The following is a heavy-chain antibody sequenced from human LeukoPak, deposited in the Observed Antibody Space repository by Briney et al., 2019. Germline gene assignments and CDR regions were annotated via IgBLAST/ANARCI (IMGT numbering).Heavy chain of an antibody. Sequence: SETLSLTCTVSGDSISSYYWNWIRQPPGKGLEWIGYIYYSGSTNYNPSLKSRVTISVDASKNQFSLKLSSVTAADTAVYYCARVRYYYGSFYYWSQGTLVTVSS. CDR3: ARVRYYYGSFYY. D-gene: IGHD3-10*01. CDR2: IYYSGST. V-gene: IGHV4-59*01. CDR1: GDSISSYY. J-gene: IGHJ4*02.